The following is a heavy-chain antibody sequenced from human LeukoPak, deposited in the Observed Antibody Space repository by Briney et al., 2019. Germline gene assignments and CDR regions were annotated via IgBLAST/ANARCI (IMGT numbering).Heavy chain of an antibody. V-gene: IGHV1-18*01. CDR3: ARDPVHGSNVYIWCDP. J-gene: IGHJ5*02. Sequence: ASVKVSCKASGYTFTNYGISWVRQAPGQGLEWMGWISAYNGNTNYAQKLQGRVTMTTDTSTSTAYMELRSLRSDDTAVYYCARDPVHGSNVYIWCDPWGQGTLVTVSS. CDR1: GYTFTNYG. CDR2: ISAYNGNT. D-gene: IGHD1-26*01.